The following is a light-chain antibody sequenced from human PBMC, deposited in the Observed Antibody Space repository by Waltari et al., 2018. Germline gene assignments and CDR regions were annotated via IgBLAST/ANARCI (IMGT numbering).Light chain of an antibody. Sequence: IVLTQSPGTLSLSPGERATMSCRASQSIGKYLVWYQQRPGQAPRLLIYAASTRSTGSPDRVSGSGSGTDFSLTISRLEPEDFAVYYCQNHERLPATFGQGTKVEIK. J-gene: IGKJ1*01. CDR3: QNHERLPAT. V-gene: IGKV3-20*01. CDR1: QSIGKY. CDR2: AAS.